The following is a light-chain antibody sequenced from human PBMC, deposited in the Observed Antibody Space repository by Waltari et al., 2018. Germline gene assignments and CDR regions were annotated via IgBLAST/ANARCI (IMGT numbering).Light chain of an antibody. V-gene: IGLV2-11*01. CDR2: DVN. J-gene: IGLJ1*01. CDR3: CSYAGSYTYV. Sequence: QSALAQPRSVSGSPGQSVTISCTGSSSNVGGYNYVSWYQQYPGQAPKLMLYDVNKRPSGVPHRCSGSKSGDTASLTISGLQAEDEADYYCCSYAGSYTYVFGTGTKVTV. CDR1: SSNVGGYNY.